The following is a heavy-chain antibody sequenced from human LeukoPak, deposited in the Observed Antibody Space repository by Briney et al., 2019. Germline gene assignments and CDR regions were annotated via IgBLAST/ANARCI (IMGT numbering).Heavy chain of an antibody. CDR3: AHRCDTSGDRPYYFDY. CDR1: GFSLTSRGVL. D-gene: IGHD3-22*01. CDR2: VYWDDGE. Sequence: SGPTLVKPTQTLTLTRTFSGFSLTSRGVLVGWIRQSPGKALEFLALVYWDDGERYSPSLTSRLSITKDTSKNQVILILTDVDPVDTATYYCAHRCDTSGDRPYYFDYWGQGILVTVSS. J-gene: IGHJ4*02. V-gene: IGHV2-5*02.